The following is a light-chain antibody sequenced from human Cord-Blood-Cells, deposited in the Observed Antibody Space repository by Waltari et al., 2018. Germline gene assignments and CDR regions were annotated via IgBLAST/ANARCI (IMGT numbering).Light chain of an antibody. J-gene: IGLJ1*01. CDR3: SSYTSSSTYV. CDR2: EVS. V-gene: IGLV2-18*02. Sequence: QSALTQPPSVSGSPGQSVTISCTGTSSDVGSYNRVSWYQQPPGTAPKLMIYEVSKRPAGVPVRFSGSKSGNTASLTISGLQAEDEADYYGSSYTSSSTYVFGTGTKVTVL. CDR1: SSDVGSYNR.